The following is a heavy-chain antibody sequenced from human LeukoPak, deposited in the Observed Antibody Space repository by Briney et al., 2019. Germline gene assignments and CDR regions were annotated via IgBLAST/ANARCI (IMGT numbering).Heavy chain of an antibody. D-gene: IGHD6-13*01. CDR3: ARSLPATVAGANWYDP. Sequence: SETLSLTCSVSGGSISGYYWNWIRQPPGKGLEWIGYMYYGGSTNYSPSLKSRVSMSADTSRNQLSLKLTSVTAADTAVYYCARSLPATVAGANWYDPWGQGTLVSVSS. CDR2: MYYGGST. J-gene: IGHJ5*02. V-gene: IGHV4-59*01. CDR1: GGSISGYY.